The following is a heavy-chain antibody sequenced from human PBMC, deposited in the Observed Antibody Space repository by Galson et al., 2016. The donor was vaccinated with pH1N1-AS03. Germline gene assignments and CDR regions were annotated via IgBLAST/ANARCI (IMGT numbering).Heavy chain of an antibody. Sequence: PALVTPTQTLTLTCTFSGFSLNTGGMCVSWVRQPPGKALEWLGLIDWDDGKYYNSSLETRLTISKYTSKNQVVLTMTNMDPVDTATYYCARHIGTAAGFFYYGMDVWGQGTTVTVSS. CDR3: ARHIGTAAGFFYYGMDV. CDR2: IDWDDGK. V-gene: IGHV2-70*20. CDR1: GFSLNTGGMC. D-gene: IGHD1-14*01. J-gene: IGHJ6*02.